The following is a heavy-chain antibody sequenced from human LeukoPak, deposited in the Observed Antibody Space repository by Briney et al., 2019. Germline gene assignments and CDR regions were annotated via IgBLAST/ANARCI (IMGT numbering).Heavy chain of an antibody. CDR2: IYNTGGT. CDR3: ARDSSGYFGY. J-gene: IGHJ4*02. V-gene: IGHV4-4*07. CDR1: GGSISSHY. Sequence: SETLSLTCTVSGGSISSHYWSWIRQPAGKGLEWIGRIYNTGGTNYNPSLKGRVTMSVDTSKNQFSLKLSSVAAADTAVYYCARDSSGYFGYWGQGTLVTVSS. D-gene: IGHD3-22*01.